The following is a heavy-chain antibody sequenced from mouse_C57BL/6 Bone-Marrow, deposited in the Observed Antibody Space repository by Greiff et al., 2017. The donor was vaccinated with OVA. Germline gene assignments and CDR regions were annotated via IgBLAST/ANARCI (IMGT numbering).Heavy chain of an antibody. V-gene: IGHV1-26*01. Sequence: EVQLQQSGPELVKPGASVKISCKASGYTFTDYYMNWVKQSHGKSLEWIGDINPNNGGTSYNQKFKGKATLTVDKSSSTAYMELRSLTSEDSAVYYCARRRKNWVVDYWGQGTTLTVSS. D-gene: IGHD4-1*01. CDR3: ARRRKNWVVDY. J-gene: IGHJ2*01. CDR1: GYTFTDYY. CDR2: INPNNGGT.